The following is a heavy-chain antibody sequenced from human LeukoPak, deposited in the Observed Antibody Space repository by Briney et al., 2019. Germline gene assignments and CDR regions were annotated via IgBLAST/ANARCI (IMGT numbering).Heavy chain of an antibody. CDR2: TSTYNGNT. CDR3: ARVVRGSAMDV. Sequence: ASVTVSCKTSGDTFNTSDITWVRQAPGQGLEWMGWTSTYNGNTNFAQKLQGRVSMTTDTSTSTAYMELRSLRSDDTAVYYCARVVRGSAMDVWGQGTAVTVSS. J-gene: IGHJ6*02. V-gene: IGHV1-18*01. D-gene: IGHD3-10*02. CDR1: GDTFNTSD.